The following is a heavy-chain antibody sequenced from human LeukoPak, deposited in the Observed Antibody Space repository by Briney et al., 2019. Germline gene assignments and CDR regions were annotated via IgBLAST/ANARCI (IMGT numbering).Heavy chain of an antibody. D-gene: IGHD3-22*01. Sequence: PGGSLRLSCAASGFTFRDYFMSWIRQAPGKGLEWVAYTNTAGNTIYYADAMKGRFTISRDNAKKLLYLQMNPLRAEDTAVYYCARATYDSSAVDAFDIWGQGTMVTVSP. J-gene: IGHJ3*02. CDR2: TNTAGNTI. CDR1: GFTFRDYF. V-gene: IGHV3-11*01. CDR3: ARATYDSSAVDAFDI.